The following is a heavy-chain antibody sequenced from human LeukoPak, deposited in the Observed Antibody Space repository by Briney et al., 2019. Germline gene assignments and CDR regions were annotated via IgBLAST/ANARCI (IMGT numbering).Heavy chain of an antibody. CDR1: GGTFSSYA. CDR3: ARDGYYYDSSGYFFDY. Sequence: SVTVSCKASGGTFSSYAISWVRQAPGQGLEWMGGIIPIFGTANYAQKFQGRVTITADESTSTAYMELSSLRSEDTAVYYCARDGYYYDSSGYFFDYWGQGTLVTVSS. V-gene: IGHV1-69*13. CDR2: IIPIFGTA. J-gene: IGHJ4*02. D-gene: IGHD3-22*01.